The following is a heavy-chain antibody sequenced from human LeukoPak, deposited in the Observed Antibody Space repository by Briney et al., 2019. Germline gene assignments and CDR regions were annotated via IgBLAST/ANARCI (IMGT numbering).Heavy chain of an antibody. D-gene: IGHD5/OR15-5a*01. CDR1: GFTFSDYY. CDR2: ISSSGSTI. J-gene: IGHJ6*03. V-gene: IGHV3-11*01. CDR3: ARDRVSRYYMDV. Sequence: GGSLRLSCAASGFTFSDYYVSWIRQAPGKGLEWVSYISSSGSTIYYADSVKGRFTISRDNAKNSLYLQMDSLRAEDTAVYYCARDRVSRYYMDVWGKGTTVTVSS.